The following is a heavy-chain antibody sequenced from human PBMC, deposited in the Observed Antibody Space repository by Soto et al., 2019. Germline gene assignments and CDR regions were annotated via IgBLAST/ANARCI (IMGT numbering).Heavy chain of an antibody. J-gene: IGHJ4*02. V-gene: IGHV3-30*18. CDR3: AKDGLKYSSSWWSDY. CDR1: GFTFSSYG. Sequence: GGSLRLSCAASGFTFSSYGMHWVRQAPGKGLEWVAVISYDGSNKYYADSVKGRFTISRDNSKNTLYLQMNSLRAEDTAVYYCAKDGLKYSSSWWSDYWGQGTLVTVSS. CDR2: ISYDGSNK. D-gene: IGHD6-13*01.